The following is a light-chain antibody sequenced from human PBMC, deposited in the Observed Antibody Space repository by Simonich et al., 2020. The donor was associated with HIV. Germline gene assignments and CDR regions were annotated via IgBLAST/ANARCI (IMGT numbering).Light chain of an antibody. V-gene: IGKV1-39*01. CDR1: QSITSY. Sequence: DIQMTQSPSSLSASVGDRVTITCLASQSITSYLNLYQQKPGKAPKLLIYAASSLQSGVPSRFSGSGSGTDFTLTISSLQPEDFATYYCQQSYSTLYTFGQGTKLEIK. J-gene: IGKJ2*01. CDR2: AAS. CDR3: QQSYSTLYT.